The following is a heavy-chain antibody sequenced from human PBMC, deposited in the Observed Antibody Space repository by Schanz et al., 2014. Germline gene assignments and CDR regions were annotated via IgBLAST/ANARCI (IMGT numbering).Heavy chain of an antibody. CDR3: ARAPPLVRGIAGWFGP. Sequence: EVHLVESGGGLVQPGGSLRLSCAASGFNFITFAMSWVRQAPGKGPEWVSAIGGDASRTYYADSVKGRFTISRDNSKSTLYPQRNSLSADDPAVYYCARAPPLVRGIAGWFGPWGQGSLVTVSS. J-gene: IGHJ5*02. D-gene: IGHD3-10*01. CDR2: IGGDASRT. V-gene: IGHV3-23*04. CDR1: GFNFITFA.